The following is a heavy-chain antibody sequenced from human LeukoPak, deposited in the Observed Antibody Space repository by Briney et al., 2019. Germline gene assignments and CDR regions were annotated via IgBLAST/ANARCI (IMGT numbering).Heavy chain of an antibody. Sequence: SQTLSLTCTVSGGSISSGDYYWSWIRQPPGKGLEWIGYIYYSGSTYYNPSLKSRVTMSVDTSKNQFSLKLSSVTAADTAVYYCARVALAGAFDIWGQGTMVTVSS. V-gene: IGHV4-30-4*08. CDR1: GGSISSGDYY. J-gene: IGHJ3*02. CDR3: ARVALAGAFDI. D-gene: IGHD6-19*01. CDR2: IYYSGST.